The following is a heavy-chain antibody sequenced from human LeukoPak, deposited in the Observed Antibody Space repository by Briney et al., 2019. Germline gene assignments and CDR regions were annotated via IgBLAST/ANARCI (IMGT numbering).Heavy chain of an antibody. D-gene: IGHD2/OR15-2a*01. CDR3: AREILYFDY. J-gene: IGHJ4*02. CDR1: GGSISSGSYY. Sequence: SETLSLTCTVSGGSISSGSYYWSWIRQPAGKGLEWIGRIYTSGSTNYNPSLKSRVTISVDTSKNQFSLMLSSVTAADTAVYYCAREILYFDYWGQGTLVTVSS. V-gene: IGHV4-61*02. CDR2: IYTSGST.